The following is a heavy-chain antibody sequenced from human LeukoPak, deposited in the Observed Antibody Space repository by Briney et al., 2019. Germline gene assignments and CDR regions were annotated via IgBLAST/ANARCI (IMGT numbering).Heavy chain of an antibody. D-gene: IGHD6-13*01. CDR1: GFTFSNAW. J-gene: IGHJ4*02. CDR2: LSGTGGT. V-gene: IGHV3-23*01. CDR3: AKSRSSSYNRFDY. Sequence: PGGSLRLSCAASGFTFSNAWMNWVRQAPGKGLEWVSALSGTGGTYYADSVKGRFTISRDNSKNTLYLHMNSLRAEDTAIYYCAKSRSSSYNRFDYWGQGTLVTVSS.